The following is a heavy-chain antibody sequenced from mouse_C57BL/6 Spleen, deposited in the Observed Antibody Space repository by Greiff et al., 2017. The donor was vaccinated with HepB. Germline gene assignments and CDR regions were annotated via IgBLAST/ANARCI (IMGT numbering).Heavy chain of an antibody. CDR2: INPNNGGT. D-gene: IGHD1-1*01. Sequence: VQLKQSGPELVKPGASVKMSCKASGYTFTDYNMHWVKQSHGKSLEWIGYINPNNGGTSYNQKFKGKATLTVNKSSSTAYMELRSLTSEDSAVYYCARFGPYYYGSSYGYFDVWGTGTTVTVSS. J-gene: IGHJ1*03. CDR3: ARFGPYYYGSSYGYFDV. V-gene: IGHV1-22*01. CDR1: GYTFTDYN.